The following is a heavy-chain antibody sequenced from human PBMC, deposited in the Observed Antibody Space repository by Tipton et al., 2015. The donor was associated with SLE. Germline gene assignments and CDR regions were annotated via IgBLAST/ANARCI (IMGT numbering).Heavy chain of an antibody. CDR1: GGSISSSSYY. D-gene: IGHD6-13*01. J-gene: IGHJ5*02. CDR3: ASGVTAAGTGRTDWFDP. V-gene: IGHV4-39*07. Sequence: LRLSCTVSGGSISSSSYYWGWIRQPPGKGLEWIGSIYYSGSTYYNPFLKSRVTISVDTSKNQFSLKLSSVTAADTAVYYCASGVTAAGTGRTDWFDPWGQGTLVTVSS. CDR2: IYYSGST.